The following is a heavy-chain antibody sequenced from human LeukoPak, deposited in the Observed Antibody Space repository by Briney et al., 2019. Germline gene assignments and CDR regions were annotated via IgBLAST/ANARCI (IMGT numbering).Heavy chain of an antibody. CDR1: GFTFSSYE. V-gene: IGHV3-15*01. CDR2: CKSKTDGGTN. D-gene: IGHD5-24*01. Sequence: PGGSLSLSCAASGFTFSSYELNWVRQAQGQGMGWDGRCKSKTDGGTNDYAAPEKRSSTISRTATNKTLHMQSTRLKTEETAVHYCTTGGWLLLRGEGIDYCGQRTLVSVSS. CDR3: TTGGWLLLRGEGIDY. J-gene: IGHJ4*02.